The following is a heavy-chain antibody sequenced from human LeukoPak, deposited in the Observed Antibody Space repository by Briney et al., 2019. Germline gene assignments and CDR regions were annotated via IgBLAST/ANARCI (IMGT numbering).Heavy chain of an antibody. V-gene: IGHV4-59*08. Sequence: SETLSLTCTVYSGLVISDYWTWIRQPPGKGLEWVGYIFSNGNTEYSPSLKSRVTISVDTSKNQFSLKLSSVTAADTAVYYCARQFYTAIVLFWFDPWGLGTLVTVSS. CDR2: IFSNGNT. CDR3: ARQFYTAIVLFWFDP. J-gene: IGHJ5*02. CDR1: SGLVISDY. D-gene: IGHD5-18*01.